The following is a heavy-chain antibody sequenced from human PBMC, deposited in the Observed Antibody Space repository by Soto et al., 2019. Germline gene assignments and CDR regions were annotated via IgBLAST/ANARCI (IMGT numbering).Heavy chain of an antibody. V-gene: IGHV1-69*01. CDR3: ARAGWLEDSSGYYGLDP. J-gene: IGHJ5*02. CDR1: GGTFRRYA. CDR2: IIPMFDEA. Sequence: QVQLMQSGAEMKKPGSSVMVSCRASGGTFRRYALTWVRQAPGHGLAWIGGIIPMFDEAKYAQQFQGRVTIPADESTTTASTELSSPRSEQTAVYFCARAGWLEDSSGYYGLDPRGQGTLVTVSS. D-gene: IGHD3-22*01.